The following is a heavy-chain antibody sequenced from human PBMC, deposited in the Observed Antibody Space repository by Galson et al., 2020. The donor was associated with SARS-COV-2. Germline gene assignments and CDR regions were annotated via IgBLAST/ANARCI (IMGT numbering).Heavy chain of an antibody. J-gene: IGHJ4*02. CDR1: GFTFRSYA. D-gene: IGHD6-13*01. CDR3: AKDERDSSDWYGFDY. CDR2: ISGSGSIT. Sequence: GESLKISCAGSGFTFRSYAMSWVRQAPGKGVEWVSSISGSGSITKYADSVKGRFTISRDNSKNTLYLQMNSLTAEDSAVYYCAKDERDSSDWYGFDYWGQGTLVTVSS. V-gene: IGHV3-23*01.